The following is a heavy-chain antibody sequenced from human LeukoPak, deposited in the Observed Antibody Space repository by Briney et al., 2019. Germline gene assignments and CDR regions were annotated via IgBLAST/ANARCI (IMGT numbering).Heavy chain of an antibody. CDR1: GFTFSSYD. Sequence: GGSLRLSCAASGFTFSSYDMSWVRQAPGKGLEWVSSLTSDGGSTECADSVKGRFTISRDNSKNTLYLQMNSLRAEDTAVYYCARGFGSSSDWGQGTLVTVSS. V-gene: IGHV3-23*01. D-gene: IGHD6-13*01. CDR3: ARGFGSSSD. J-gene: IGHJ4*02. CDR2: LTSDGGST.